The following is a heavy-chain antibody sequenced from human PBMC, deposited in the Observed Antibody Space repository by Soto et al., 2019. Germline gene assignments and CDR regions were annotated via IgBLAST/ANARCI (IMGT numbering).Heavy chain of an antibody. D-gene: IGHD7-27*01. CDR1: GFTFSNAW. J-gene: IGHJ6*02. Sequence: GGSLRLSCAASGFTFSNAWMNWVRQAPGKGLEWVGRIKSKTCGETTDYAAPVKCRFTISRDDSTNTLYMQMNSLKTTDTSVYYCTTDRELGTYYGMDFWGQGTTVTVSS. V-gene: IGHV3-15*07. CDR3: TTDRELGTYYGMDF. CDR2: IKSKTCGETT.